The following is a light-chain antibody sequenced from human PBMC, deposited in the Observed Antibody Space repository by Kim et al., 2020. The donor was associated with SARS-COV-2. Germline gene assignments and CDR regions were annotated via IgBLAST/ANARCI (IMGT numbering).Light chain of an antibody. V-gene: IGKV3-11*01. CDR3: QQYTDWPPAT. CDR2: DAL. Sequence: LSPGERATLSCRASQSVSRSLAWYHHKPGQSPRLLIWDALNRATGVPARFRASGSGTDFTLTISSLESDDFGVYYCQQYTDWPPATFGQGTKLEIK. J-gene: IGKJ2*01. CDR1: QSVSRS.